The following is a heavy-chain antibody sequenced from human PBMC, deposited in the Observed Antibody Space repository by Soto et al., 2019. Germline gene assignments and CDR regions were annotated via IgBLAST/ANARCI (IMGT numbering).Heavy chain of an antibody. CDR3: ARDGGSY. D-gene: IGHD3-16*01. J-gene: IGHJ4*02. CDR2: ISYDGSNK. Sequence: QVQLVESGGGVVQPGTSLRLSCAASGFTFRSYAMHWVRQAPGKGLEWVAVISYDGSNKYYADSVKGRFTISRDNSKNTLYLQMNSLRAVDTAVYHCARDGGSYWGQGTQVIVAS. V-gene: IGHV3-30-3*01. CDR1: GFTFRSYA.